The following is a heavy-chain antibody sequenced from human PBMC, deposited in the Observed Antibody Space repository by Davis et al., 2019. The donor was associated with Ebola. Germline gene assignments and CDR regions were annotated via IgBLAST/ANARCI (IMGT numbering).Heavy chain of an antibody. CDR1: GFTFSSYG. J-gene: IGHJ6*04. V-gene: IGHV3-30*18. D-gene: IGHD2-2*01. Sequence: PGGSLRLSCAASGFTFSSYGMHWVRQAPGKGLEWVAVISYDGSNKYYADSVKGRFTISRDNSKNTLYLQMNSLRAEDTAVYYCAKDAVTAMTLYYYGMDVWGKGTTVTVSS. CDR2: ISYDGSNK. CDR3: AKDAVTAMTLYYYGMDV.